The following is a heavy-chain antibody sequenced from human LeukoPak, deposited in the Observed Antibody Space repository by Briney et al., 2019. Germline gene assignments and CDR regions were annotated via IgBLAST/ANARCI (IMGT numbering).Heavy chain of an antibody. CDR3: AKDIRDDYSNVTPDY. CDR2: ISWNSGSI. J-gene: IGHJ4*02. Sequence: GRSLRLSCAASGFTFDDYAMHWVRQAPGKGLEWVSGISWNSGSIGYADSVKGRFTISRDNAKNSLYLQMNSLRAEDTALYYRAKDIRDDYSNVTPDYWGQGTLVTVSS. D-gene: IGHD4-11*01. V-gene: IGHV3-9*01. CDR1: GFTFDDYA.